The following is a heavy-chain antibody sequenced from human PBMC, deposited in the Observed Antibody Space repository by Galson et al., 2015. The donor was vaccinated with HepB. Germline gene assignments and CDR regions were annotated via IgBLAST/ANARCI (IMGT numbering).Heavy chain of an antibody. J-gene: IGHJ4*02. V-gene: IGHV3-23*01. CDR2: IGSDGITT. CDR1: GFTFSSYA. CDR3: ARDHGGNGAPGDY. Sequence: SLRLSCAASGFTFSSYAMSWVRQAPGKGLEWVSAIGSDGITTHYADSVKGRFSMSRDNSKNTLYLQMNSLRSEDTAVYYCARDHGGNGAPGDYWGQGTLVTVSS. D-gene: IGHD4-23*01.